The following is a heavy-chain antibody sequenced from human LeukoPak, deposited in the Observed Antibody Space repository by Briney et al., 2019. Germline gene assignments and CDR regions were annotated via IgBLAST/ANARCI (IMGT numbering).Heavy chain of an antibody. Sequence: ASVKVSCEASGYTFSSYGISWVRQAPGQGLEWMGWISANNGNTNYAQKLQGRVTITTDTSTSTAYMELRSLTSDDTAVYYCTRDLGIIWGQGTMVTVSS. CDR3: TRDLGII. J-gene: IGHJ3*02. D-gene: IGHD1-20*01. CDR2: ISANNGNT. CDR1: GYTFSSYG. V-gene: IGHV1-18*01.